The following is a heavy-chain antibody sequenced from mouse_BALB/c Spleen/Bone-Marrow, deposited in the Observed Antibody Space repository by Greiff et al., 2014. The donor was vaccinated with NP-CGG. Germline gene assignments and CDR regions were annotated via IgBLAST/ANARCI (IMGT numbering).Heavy chain of an antibody. D-gene: IGHD1-1*01. V-gene: IGHV14-3*02. CDR2: IDPANGNT. J-gene: IGHJ3*01. CDR3: ASYCYGSSSFAY. Sequence: VQLQQSGAELVKPGASVKLSCTASGFNIKDTYMHWVKQRPEQGLEWIGRIDPANGNTKYDPKFQGKATITAATSSNTAYLQLSSLTSEDTAVYYCASYCYGSSSFAYWGQGTLVTVSA. CDR1: GFNIKDTY.